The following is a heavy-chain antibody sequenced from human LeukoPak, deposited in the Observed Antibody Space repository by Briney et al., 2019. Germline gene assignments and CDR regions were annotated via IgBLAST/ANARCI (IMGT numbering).Heavy chain of an antibody. CDR3: ARDPASAYYDILTGSVGYFDY. J-gene: IGHJ4*02. CDR1: GFTVSSNY. Sequence: GSLRLSCAASGFTVSSNYMSWVRQAPGKGLEWVSVIYSGGSTYYADSVKGRFTISRDNSKNTLYLQMNSLRAEDTAVYYCARDPASAYYDILTGSVGYFDYWGQGTLVTVSS. CDR2: IYSGGST. V-gene: IGHV3-66*01. D-gene: IGHD3-9*01.